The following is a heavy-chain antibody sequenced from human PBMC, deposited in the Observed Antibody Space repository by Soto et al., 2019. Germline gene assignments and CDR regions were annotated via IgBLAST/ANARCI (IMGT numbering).Heavy chain of an antibody. CDR3: ARGIATGQLDP. CDR2: INPDNGNT. J-gene: IGHJ5*02. Sequence: ASVKVSYKASGYTFTRYTMNWVRQAPGQRLEWMGWINPDNGNTKSSQKFQDRVIITRDTSASTAYMDLSSLRSEDTAVYYCARGIATGQLDPWGQGTLVTVSS. D-gene: IGHD2-15*01. V-gene: IGHV1-3*01. CDR1: GYTFTRYT.